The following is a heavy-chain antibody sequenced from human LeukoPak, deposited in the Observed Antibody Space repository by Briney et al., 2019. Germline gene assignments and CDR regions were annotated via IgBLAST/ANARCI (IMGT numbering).Heavy chain of an antibody. CDR2: IIPIYGTA. CDR3: ARGNYYDFWSGTVL. V-gene: IGHV1-69*13. J-gene: IGHJ2*01. D-gene: IGHD3-3*01. Sequence: SVKVSCKASGGTFSSYAISWVRQAPGQGLEWMGGIIPIYGTANYAQKFQGRVTITADESTSTAYMELSSLRSEDTAVYYCARGNYYDFWSGTVLWGRGTLVTVSS. CDR1: GGTFSSYA.